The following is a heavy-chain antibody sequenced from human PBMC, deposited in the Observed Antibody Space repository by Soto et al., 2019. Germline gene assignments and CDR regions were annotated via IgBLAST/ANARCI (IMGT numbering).Heavy chain of an antibody. CDR3: ARDLYSSSWYEENWFDP. Sequence: TLSLTCSVSGSSISSYYWSCSRQPPGKGLEWSGYIYYSGSTNYNPSLKSRVTITVDTSKNQFSLKLSSVTAADTAVYYCARDLYSSSWYEENWFDPWGQGTLVTVSS. CDR1: GSSISSYY. CDR2: IYYSGST. D-gene: IGHD6-13*01. J-gene: IGHJ5*02. V-gene: IGHV4-59*01.